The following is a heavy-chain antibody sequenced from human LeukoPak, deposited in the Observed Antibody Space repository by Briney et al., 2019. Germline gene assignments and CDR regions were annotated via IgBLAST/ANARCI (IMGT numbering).Heavy chain of an antibody. V-gene: IGHV3-23*01. CDR3: AKGYSSGWYEDWFDP. D-gene: IGHD6-19*01. Sequence: PGGSLRLSCAASGFTFSSYAMSWVRQAPGKGLEWVSAISGSGGSTYYADSVKGRFTIFRDNSKNTLYLQMNSLRAEDTAVYYCAKGYSSGWYEDWFDPWGQGTLVTVSS. J-gene: IGHJ5*02. CDR2: ISGSGGST. CDR1: GFTFSSYA.